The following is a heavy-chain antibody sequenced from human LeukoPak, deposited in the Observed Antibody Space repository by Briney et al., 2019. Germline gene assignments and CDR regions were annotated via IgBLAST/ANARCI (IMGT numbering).Heavy chain of an antibody. CDR1: GGSFSGYY. CDR2: INHSGST. Sequence: SETLSLTCAVYGGSFSGYYWSWIRQPPGKGLEWIGEINHSGSTNYNPSLKSRVTISVDTSKNQFSLKLSSVTAADTAVYYCARGWFGCTNGVCYHYYYYGMDVWGQGTTVTVSS. CDR3: ARGWFGCTNGVCYHYYYYGMDV. D-gene: IGHD2-8*01. J-gene: IGHJ6*02. V-gene: IGHV4-34*01.